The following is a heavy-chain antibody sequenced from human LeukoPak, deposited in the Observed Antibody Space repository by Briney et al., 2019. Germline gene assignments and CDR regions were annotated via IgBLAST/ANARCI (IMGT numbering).Heavy chain of an antibody. J-gene: IGHJ4*02. CDR2: IGWSGSST. Sequence: AGSLRLSCAASGFTLDDYGMSWVRQAPGKGLEWVSGIGWSGSSTGYADSVKGRFTISIDNAKNSLYLQLNSLRAEDTAFYYCARDRASGWYRGDYDYWGQGTLVTVSS. V-gene: IGHV3-20*04. D-gene: IGHD6-19*01. CDR1: GFTLDDYG. CDR3: ARDRASGWYRGDYDY.